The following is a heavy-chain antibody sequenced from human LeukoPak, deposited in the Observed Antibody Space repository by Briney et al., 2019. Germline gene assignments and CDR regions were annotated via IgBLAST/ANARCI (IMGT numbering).Heavy chain of an antibody. CDR1: GFTFSSYA. V-gene: IGHV3-23*01. Sequence: PGGSLRLSCAASGFTFSSYAMSWVRQAPGKGLEWVSAISGSGGSTYYADSVKGRFTISRDNSKNTLYLQMNSLRAEDTAIYYCARAPINGFGELDDYWGQGTLVTVSS. CDR3: ARAPINGFGELDDY. J-gene: IGHJ4*02. D-gene: IGHD3-10*01. CDR2: ISGSGGST.